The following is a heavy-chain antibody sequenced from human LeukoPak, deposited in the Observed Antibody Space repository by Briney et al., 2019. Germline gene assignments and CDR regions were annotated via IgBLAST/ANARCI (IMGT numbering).Heavy chain of an antibody. CDR2: INHSGST. CDR1: GGSFSGYY. J-gene: IGHJ4*02. CDR3: ARGSSGYSYKG. Sequence: SETLSLTCAVYGGSFSGYYWSWIRQPPGKGLEWIGEINHSGSTNYNPSLKSRVTISVDTSKNQFSLKLSSVAAADTAVYYCARGSSGYSYKGWGQGTLVTVSS. D-gene: IGHD5-18*01. V-gene: IGHV4-34*01.